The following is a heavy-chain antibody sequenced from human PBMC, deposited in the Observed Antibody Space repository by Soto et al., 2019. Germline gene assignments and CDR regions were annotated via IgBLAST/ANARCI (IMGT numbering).Heavy chain of an antibody. CDR1: GFTFSSYA. CDR2: IDGSGSST. CDR3: AKTMGSYWGYFQH. Sequence: EVQLLESGGGLVQPGGSLRLSCAASGFTFSSYAMSWVRQAPGKGLEWVSVIDGSGSSTYYADSVKGRFTISRDNSKNTLHLQMNSLRAEDTAVYYCAKTMGSYWGYFQHWGQGTLVTVSS. D-gene: IGHD3-10*01. V-gene: IGHV3-23*01. J-gene: IGHJ1*01.